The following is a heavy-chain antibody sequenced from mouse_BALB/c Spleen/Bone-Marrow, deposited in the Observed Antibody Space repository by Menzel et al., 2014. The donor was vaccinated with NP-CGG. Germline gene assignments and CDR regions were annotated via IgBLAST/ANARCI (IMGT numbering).Heavy chain of an antibody. CDR3: ARSEEYAMDY. J-gene: IGHJ4*01. CDR1: GFNIKDTY. V-gene: IGHV14-3*02. Sequence: VQLQQSGAELVKPGASVKLSCTASGFNIKDTYMHWVKQRPEQGLEWIGRIDPANGNTKYDPKFQGKATITVDTSSNTHYLQLSSLTSADSAVYYCARSEEYAMDYWGQGTSLTVSS. CDR2: IDPANGNT.